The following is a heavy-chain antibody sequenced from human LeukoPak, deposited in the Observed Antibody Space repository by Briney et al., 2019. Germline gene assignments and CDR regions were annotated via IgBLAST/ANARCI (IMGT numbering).Heavy chain of an antibody. CDR2: INPNSGGT. CDR1: GYTFTGYY. J-gene: IGHJ6*03. D-gene: IGHD5-18*01. Sequence: GASVKVSRKASGYTFTGYYMHWVRQAPGQGLEWMGWINPNSGGTNYAQKFQGRVTMTRDTSISTAYMELSRLRSDDTAVYYCASADTAMVKGNYYYYYYMDVWGKGTTVTVSS. CDR3: ASADTAMVKGNYYYYYYMDV. V-gene: IGHV1-2*02.